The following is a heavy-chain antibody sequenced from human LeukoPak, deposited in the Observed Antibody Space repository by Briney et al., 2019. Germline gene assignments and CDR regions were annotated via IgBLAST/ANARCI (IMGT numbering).Heavy chain of an antibody. CDR3: ARVEPSRSGYDYWIFDY. V-gene: IGHV4-30-4*01. CDR1: GGSISSGEYY. D-gene: IGHD5-12*01. CDR2: IYYSGST. Sequence: SETLSLTCTVSGGSISSGEYYWSWIRQPPGKGPEWIGYIYYSGSTYYNPSLKSRVTISLDTSKNQLSLKLSSVTAADTAVYYCARVEPSRSGYDYWIFDYWGQGTLVTVSS. J-gene: IGHJ4*02.